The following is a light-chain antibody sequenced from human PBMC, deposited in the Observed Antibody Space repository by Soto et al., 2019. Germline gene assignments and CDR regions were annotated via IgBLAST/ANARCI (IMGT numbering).Light chain of an antibody. CDR3: QQYGGAPQT. J-gene: IGKJ1*01. CDR1: ESVRSSY. Sequence: EIVLTQSPGTLLLSPGERATLSCRASESVRSSYLAWYQQKPGQAPRLLIYGASSRTTGIPDRFSGSGSGTDFTLTICRLEPEDFAVYYCQQYGGAPQTFGQGTKV. CDR2: GAS. V-gene: IGKV3-20*01.